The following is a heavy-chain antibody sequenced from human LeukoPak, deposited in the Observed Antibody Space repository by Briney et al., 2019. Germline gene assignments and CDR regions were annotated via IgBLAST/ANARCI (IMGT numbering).Heavy chain of an antibody. V-gene: IGHV1-69*06. J-gene: IGHJ6*03. CDR1: GGTFSTHG. Sequence: SVKVSCKASGGTFSTHGISWVRQSPGQALEWIGRIIPIFGTTNYAQNFQGRVTITADKSTSTVHMDLSSLRSEDTAVYYCARGFGVDYYYMDVWDEGTTVIVSS. D-gene: IGHD3-3*01. CDR3: ARGFGVDYYYMDV. CDR2: IIPIFGTT.